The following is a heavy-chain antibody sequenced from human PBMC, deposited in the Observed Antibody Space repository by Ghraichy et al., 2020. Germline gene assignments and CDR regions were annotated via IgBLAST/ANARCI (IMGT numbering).Heavy chain of an antibody. J-gene: IGHJ4*02. V-gene: IGHV3-21*01. Sequence: ESLRLSCAASGFTFNTYTMNWVRQAPGKGLEWVSSISSTSSYMYYADSVKGRFTISRDNAKNSLYLQMNSLRADDAAVYYCARDHGGNLRFDYWGQGTLVTVSS. CDR3: ARDHGGNLRFDY. CDR1: GFTFNTYT. CDR2: ISSTSSYM. D-gene: IGHD4-23*01.